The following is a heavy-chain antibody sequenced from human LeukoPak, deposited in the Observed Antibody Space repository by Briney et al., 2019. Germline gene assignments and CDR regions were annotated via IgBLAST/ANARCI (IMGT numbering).Heavy chain of an antibody. D-gene: IGHD4-17*01. V-gene: IGHV3-23*01. CDR2: ISGSGGSK. CDR1: GFTFSSYA. J-gene: IGHJ4*02. Sequence: PGGSLRLSCAASGFTFSSYAMSWVRQAPGKGLEWVSAISGSGGSKYYADSVKGRFTISRDNSKNTLYLQMNSLRAEDTAVYYCAKGGLGIYGDSDRRRDKEFDYWGQGTLVTVSS. CDR3: AKGGLGIYGDSDRRRDKEFDY.